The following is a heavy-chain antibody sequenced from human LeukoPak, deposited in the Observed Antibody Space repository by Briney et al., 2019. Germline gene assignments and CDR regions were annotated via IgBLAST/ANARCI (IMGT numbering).Heavy chain of an antibody. CDR3: AKAGIVATMNADWFDP. J-gene: IGHJ5*02. V-gene: IGHV1-8*01. D-gene: IGHD5-12*01. CDR2: MNPNSGNT. Sequence: AAVKVSCKASGYTFTSYDINWVRQATGQGLEWMGWMNPNSGNTSYAQKFQGRVTMTRDTSISTAYMELSSLRSEDTAVYYCAKAGIVATMNADWFDPWGQGTLFTVYS. CDR1: GYTFTSYD.